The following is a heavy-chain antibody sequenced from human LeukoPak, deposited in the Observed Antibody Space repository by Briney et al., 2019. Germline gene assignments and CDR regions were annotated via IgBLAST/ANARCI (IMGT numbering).Heavy chain of an antibody. J-gene: IGHJ5*02. D-gene: IGHD6-13*01. CDR2: INHSGST. CDR1: GGSFSGYY. CDR3: ARYPSPRAAAGKNWFDP. V-gene: IGHV4-34*01. Sequence: EPSETLSLTCAVYGGSFSGYYWSWIRQPPGKGLEWIGEINHSGSTNYDPSLKSRVTISVDTSKNQFSLKLSSVTAADTAVYYCARYPSPRAAAGKNWFDPWGQGTLVTVSS.